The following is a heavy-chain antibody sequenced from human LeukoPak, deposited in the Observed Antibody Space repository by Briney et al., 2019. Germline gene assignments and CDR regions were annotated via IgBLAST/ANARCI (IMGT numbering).Heavy chain of an antibody. V-gene: IGHV4-34*01. D-gene: IGHD2-2*01. Sequence: SETLSLTCAVYGGSFSGYYLSWIRQPPGKGLEWIGEINHSGSTNYNPSLKSRVTISVDTSKNQFSLKLSSVTAADTAVYYCARGSPARRLGYCSSTSCYGNNWFDPWGQGTLVTVSS. CDR3: ARGSPARRLGYCSSTSCYGNNWFDP. J-gene: IGHJ5*02. CDR1: GGSFSGYY. CDR2: INHSGST.